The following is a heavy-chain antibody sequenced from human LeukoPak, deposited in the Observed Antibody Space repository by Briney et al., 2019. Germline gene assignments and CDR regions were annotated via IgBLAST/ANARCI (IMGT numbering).Heavy chain of an antibody. CDR1: GHTFTGYY. CDR2: INPNRGGT. J-gene: IGHJ4*02. CDR3: ARDRREVYYYGSGSFKFGENYFDY. D-gene: IGHD3-10*01. Sequence: GAPVKVSCKASGHTFTGYYMHWVRQAPGQGLEWMGWINPNRGGTNYVQKFQGRVTMTRDTSISTAYMELSRLRSDDTAVYYCARDRREVYYYGSGSFKFGENYFDYWGQGTLVTVSS. V-gene: IGHV1-2*02.